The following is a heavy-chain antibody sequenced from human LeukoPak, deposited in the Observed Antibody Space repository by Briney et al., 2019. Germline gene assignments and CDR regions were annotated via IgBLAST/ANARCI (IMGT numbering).Heavy chain of an antibody. V-gene: IGHV1-69*06. CDR2: IIPIFGTA. CDR1: GYTFPSYF. CDR3: ATDAPGHFDY. J-gene: IGHJ4*02. Sequence: SVKVSCKASGYTFPSYFMHWVRQAPGQGLEWMGGIIPIFGTANYAQKFQGRVTMTEDTSTDTAYMELSSLRSEDTAVYYCATDAPGHFDYWGQGTLVTVSS.